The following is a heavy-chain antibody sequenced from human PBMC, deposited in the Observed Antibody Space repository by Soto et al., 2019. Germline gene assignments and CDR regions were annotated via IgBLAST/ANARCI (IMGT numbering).Heavy chain of an antibody. CDR3: ARSDGWDRFDS. CDR1: GDSVSRAKW. V-gene: IGHV4-4*02. Sequence: QVHLQESGPGLATPSGTLSLTCTVSGDSVSRAKWWNWVRQPPGKGLEWIGEVAHDGVTRYNPTFMSRVTLSLDGSKNMFSLNVNSVTAADTAIYFCARSDGWDRFDSWGQGILVTISS. D-gene: IGHD6-19*01. J-gene: IGHJ4*02. CDR2: VAHDGVT.